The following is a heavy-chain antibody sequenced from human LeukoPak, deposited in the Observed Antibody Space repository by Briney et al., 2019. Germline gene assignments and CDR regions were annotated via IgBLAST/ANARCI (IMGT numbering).Heavy chain of an antibody. V-gene: IGHV3-48*03. Sequence: PGGSLRLSCAASGFTFSSYEMNWVRQAPGKGLEWVSYISSSGSAIYYADSVEGRFIISRDNAKNSLYLQMNSLRAEDTAVYYCVRDSDYQRNSGGRYAHYDALDIWGHGTMVTVSS. CDR1: GFTFSSYE. CDR3: VRDSDYQRNSGGRYAHYDALDI. D-gene: IGHD2-21*01. J-gene: IGHJ3*02. CDR2: ISSSGSAI.